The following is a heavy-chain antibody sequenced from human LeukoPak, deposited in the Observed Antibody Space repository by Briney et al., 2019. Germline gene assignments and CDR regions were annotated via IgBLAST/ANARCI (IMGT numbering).Heavy chain of an antibody. CDR3: ARDDGYSYRKGVDRFDY. CDR1: GYTFTSYD. Sequence: ASVKVSCKASGYTFTSYDINWVRQATGQGLEWMGWMNPNSGNTGYAQKFQGRVTMTRNTSISTAYMELSSLRSEDTAVYYCARDDGYSYRKGVDRFDYWGQGTLVTVSS. V-gene: IGHV1-8*01. J-gene: IGHJ4*02. D-gene: IGHD5-18*01. CDR2: MNPNSGNT.